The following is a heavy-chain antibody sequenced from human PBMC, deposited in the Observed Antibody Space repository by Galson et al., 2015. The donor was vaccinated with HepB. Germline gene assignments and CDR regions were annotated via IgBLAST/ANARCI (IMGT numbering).Heavy chain of an antibody. V-gene: IGHV3-23*01. D-gene: IGHD5-18*01. CDR1: GFAFDTHA. CDR2: INGNGDTT. CDR3: AEGYGLFDY. Sequence: SLRLSCAASGFAFDTHAMNWVRQAPGRGLEWISGINGNGDTTFYADSVKGRFTVSRDNSNNMLYLQMNCPGAEDAGLYCCAEGYGLFDYWGQGILVTVSS. J-gene: IGHJ4*02.